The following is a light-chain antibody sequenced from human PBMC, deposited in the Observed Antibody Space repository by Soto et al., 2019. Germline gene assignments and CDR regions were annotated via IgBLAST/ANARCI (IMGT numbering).Light chain of an antibody. J-gene: IGLJ1*01. CDR2: GNR. CDR3: CSYAGDYMFV. Sequence: QSVLTQPPSVSGAPGQRVTISCTGNSSNLGAGYDVHWYQQLPGAAPKLVIFGNRNRPSGIPERFSGSKSGTSASLAITGLQAEDEADYYCCSYAGDYMFVFGTGTKLTVL. V-gene: IGLV1-40*01. CDR1: SSNLGAGYD.